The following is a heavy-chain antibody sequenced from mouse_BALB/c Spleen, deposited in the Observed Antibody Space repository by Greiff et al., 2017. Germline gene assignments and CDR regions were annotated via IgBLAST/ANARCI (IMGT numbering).Heavy chain of an antibody. Sequence: EVQLQQSGPGLVKPSQSLSLTCTVTGYSITSDYAWNWIRQFPGNKLEWMGYISYSGSTSYNPSLKSRISITRDTSKNQFFLQLNSVTTEDTATYYCARQGGYGSSYGYWGQGTTLTVSS. CDR1: GYSITSDYA. CDR3: ARQGGYGSSYGY. J-gene: IGHJ2*01. V-gene: IGHV3-2*02. D-gene: IGHD1-1*01. CDR2: ISYSGST.